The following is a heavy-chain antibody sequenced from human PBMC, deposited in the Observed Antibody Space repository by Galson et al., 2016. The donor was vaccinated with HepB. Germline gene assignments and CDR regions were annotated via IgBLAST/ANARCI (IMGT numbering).Heavy chain of an antibody. V-gene: IGHV3-30-3*01. J-gene: IGHJ4*02. CDR3: ASEILGHCSGGSCYTGDH. D-gene: IGHD2-15*01. CDR2: LSYDGSNE. CDR1: GFTFSRYV. Sequence: SLRLSCAVSGFTFSRYVMYWVRQAPGKGLEWVAVLSYDGSNEYYADSVKGRFTISRDNSKNTLYLQMNSLRGEDTAVYYCASEILGHCSGGSCYTGDHWGQGTL.